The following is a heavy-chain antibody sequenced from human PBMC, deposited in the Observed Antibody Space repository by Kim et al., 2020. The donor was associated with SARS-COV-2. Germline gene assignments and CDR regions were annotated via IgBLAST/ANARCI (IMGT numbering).Heavy chain of an antibody. CDR2: IYYSGST. CDR3: ARAPRITMVRGVITWIDAFDI. CDR1: GGSISSYY. D-gene: IGHD3-10*01. Sequence: SETLSLTCTVSGGSISSYYWSWIRQPPGKGLEWIGYIYYSGSTNYNPSLKSRVTISVDTSKNHFSLKLSSVTAASTAVYYCARAPRITMVRGVITWIDAFDIWGQGTMVTVSS. J-gene: IGHJ3*02. V-gene: IGHV4-59*01.